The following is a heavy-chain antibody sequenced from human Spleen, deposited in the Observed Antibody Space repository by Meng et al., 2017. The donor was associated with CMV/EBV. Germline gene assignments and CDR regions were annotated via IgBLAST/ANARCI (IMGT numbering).Heavy chain of an antibody. D-gene: IGHD6-13*01. CDR3: ARRIAAAGTLDTWAYYYYYGMDV. CDR1: GGTFSSYA. V-gene: IGHV1-69*05. CDR2: IIPIFGTA. J-gene: IGHJ6*02. Sequence: SVKVSCKASGGTFSSYAISWVRQAPGQGLEWMGGIIPIFGTANYAQKFQGRVTITTDESTSTAYMELSSLRSEDTAVYYCARRIAAAGTLDTWAYYYYYGMDVWGQGTTVTISS.